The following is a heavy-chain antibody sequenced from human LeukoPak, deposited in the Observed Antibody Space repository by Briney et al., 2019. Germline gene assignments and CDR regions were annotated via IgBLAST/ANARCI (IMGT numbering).Heavy chain of an antibody. V-gene: IGHV1-2*06. D-gene: IGHD3-10*01. Sequence: ASVKVSCKASGYTFTGYYMHWVRQAPGQGLAWMGRINPNSGGTNYAQKFQGRVTMTRDTSISTAYMELSRLRSDDTAVYYCARDSAVNTMVRGVRYYFDYWGQGTLVTVSS. CDR3: ARDSAVNTMVRGVRYYFDY. CDR2: INPNSGGT. J-gene: IGHJ4*02. CDR1: GYTFTGYY.